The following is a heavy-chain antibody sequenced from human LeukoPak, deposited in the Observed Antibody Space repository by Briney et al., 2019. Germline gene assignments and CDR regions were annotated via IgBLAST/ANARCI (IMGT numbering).Heavy chain of an antibody. J-gene: IGHJ4*02. CDR3: ARAYRNYGDY. D-gene: IGHD4-11*01. Sequence: GGSLRLSCAASGFTFDDYAMLWVRQAPGKGLEWVSLISWNGGSTYYADSVKGRFTISRDNSKNCLYLQMNGLRPEDTALYYCARAYRNYGDYWGQGTLVTVSS. CDR2: ISWNGGST. CDR1: GFTFDDYA. V-gene: IGHV3-43D*04.